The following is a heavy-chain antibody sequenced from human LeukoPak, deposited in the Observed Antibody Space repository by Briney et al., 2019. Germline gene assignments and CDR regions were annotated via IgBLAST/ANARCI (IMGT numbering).Heavy chain of an antibody. V-gene: IGHV3-7*01. Sequence: GGSLRLSCAGSGFTFSSYWMGWVRQAPGKGLEWVASIKPDGSETSYVDSVSGRFTISRDNPKSSLYLQMNSLTAEDTAVYHCTRDASWGQGTLVTVSS. CDR1: GFTFSSYW. CDR2: IKPDGSET. J-gene: IGHJ5*02. CDR3: TRDAS.